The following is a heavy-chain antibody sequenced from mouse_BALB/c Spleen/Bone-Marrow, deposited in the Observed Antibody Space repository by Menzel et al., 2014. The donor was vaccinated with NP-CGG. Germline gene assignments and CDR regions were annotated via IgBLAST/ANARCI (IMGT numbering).Heavy chain of an antibody. V-gene: IGHV1-9*01. CDR3: AREDITTVVEMDY. CDR2: ILPGSGNT. D-gene: IGHD1-1*01. CDR1: GYTFSSYW. J-gene: IGHJ4*01. Sequence: QVQLKESGAELMKPGASVKISCKATGYTFSSYWIEWVKQRPGHGLEWIGEILPGSGNTNYNEKFKGKATFTADTSSNTAYMQLSSLTSEDSAVYYCAREDITTVVEMDYWGQGTSATVSS.